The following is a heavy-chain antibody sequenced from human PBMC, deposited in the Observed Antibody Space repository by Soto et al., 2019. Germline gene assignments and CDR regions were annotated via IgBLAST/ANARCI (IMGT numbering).Heavy chain of an antibody. D-gene: IGHD3-16*01. J-gene: IGHJ5*02. CDR1: GYTFTSYG. V-gene: IGHV1-18*01. CDR2: ISAYNGNT. CDR3: ARYPARSYGGYLRRGYWFDP. Sequence: QVQLVQSGAEVKKPGASVKVSCKASGYTFTSYGISWVRQAPGQGLEWMGWISAYNGNTNYAQKLQGRVTMTTDTCTSTAYMVLRGLRSDDTGVYYCARYPARSYGGYLRRGYWFDPLGQGALVTVSS.